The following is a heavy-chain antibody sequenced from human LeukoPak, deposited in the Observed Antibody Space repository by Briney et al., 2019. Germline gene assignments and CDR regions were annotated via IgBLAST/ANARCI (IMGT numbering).Heavy chain of an antibody. V-gene: IGHV1-2*02. D-gene: IGHD3-22*01. Sequence: ASVKVSCKASGYTFTGYYMHWVRQAPGQGLEWMGWINPNSGGTNYAQKFQGRVTMTRDTSISTAYMELSRLRSDDTAVYYCAARFPRDSSGYYWFAPWGQGTLVAVSS. CDR1: GYTFTGYY. J-gene: IGHJ5*02. CDR3: AARFPRDSSGYYWFAP. CDR2: INPNSGGT.